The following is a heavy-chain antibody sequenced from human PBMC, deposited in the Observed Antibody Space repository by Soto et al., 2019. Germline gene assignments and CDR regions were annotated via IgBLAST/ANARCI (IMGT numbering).Heavy chain of an antibody. CDR3: ARDQSYDSSGYYFGGFDY. Sequence: GSLRLSCAASGFTFSSYSMNWVRQAPGKGLEWVAVIWYDGSNKYYADSVKGRFTISRDNSKNTLYLQMNSLRAEDTAVYYCARDQSYDSSGYYFGGFDYWGQGT. D-gene: IGHD3-22*01. CDR1: GFTFSSYS. V-gene: IGHV3-33*08. CDR2: IWYDGSNK. J-gene: IGHJ4*02.